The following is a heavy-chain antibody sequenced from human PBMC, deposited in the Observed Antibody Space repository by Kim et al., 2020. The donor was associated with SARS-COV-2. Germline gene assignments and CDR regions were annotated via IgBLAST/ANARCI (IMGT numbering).Heavy chain of an antibody. J-gene: IGHJ3*02. CDR2: ISSSGSTI. V-gene: IGHV3-11*01. Sequence: GGSLRLSCAASGFTFSDYYMSWIRQAPGKGLEWVSYISSSGSTIYYADSVKGRFTISRDNAKNSLYLQMNSLRAEDTAVYYCARVRRVWFREPIDAFDIWGQGTMVTVSS. CDR1: GFTFSDYY. CDR3: ARVRRVWFREPIDAFDI. D-gene: IGHD3-10*01.